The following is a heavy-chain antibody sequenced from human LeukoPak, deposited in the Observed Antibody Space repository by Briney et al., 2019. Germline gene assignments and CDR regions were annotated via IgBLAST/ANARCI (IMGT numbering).Heavy chain of an antibody. CDR1: GFTFSSYA. V-gene: IGHV3-30*04. CDR2: ISYDGSNK. J-gene: IGHJ4*02. D-gene: IGHD4-17*01. CDR3: ARLAISLTTVTTRHGGVYFDY. Sequence: GGSLRLSCAASGFTFSSYAMHWVRQAPGKGLEWVAVISYDGSNKYYADSVKGRFTISRDNSKNTLYLQMNSLRAEDTAVYYCARLAISLTTVTTRHGGVYFDYWGQGTLVTVSS.